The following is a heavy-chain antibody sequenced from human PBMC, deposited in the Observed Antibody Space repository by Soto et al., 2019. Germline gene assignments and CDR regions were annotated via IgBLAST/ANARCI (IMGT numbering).Heavy chain of an antibody. CDR2: ISSSSSTI. CDR3: ARDFGDGDYSYYFDY. D-gene: IGHD4-17*01. J-gene: IGHJ4*02. V-gene: IGHV3-48*02. Sequence: GGSLRLSCAASGFTFSSYSMNWVRQAPGKGLEWVSYISSSSSTIYYADSVKGRFTISRDNAKNSLYLQMNSLRDEDTAVYYCARDFGDGDYSYYFDYWGQGTLVTVSS. CDR1: GFTFSSYS.